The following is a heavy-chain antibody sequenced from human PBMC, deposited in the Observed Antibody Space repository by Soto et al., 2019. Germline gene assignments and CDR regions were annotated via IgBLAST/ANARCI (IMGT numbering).Heavy chain of an antibody. Sequence: QVQLVESGGGVVQPGRSLRLSCAASGFTFSSYAMHWVRQAPGKGLEWVAVISYDGSNKYYADSVKGRFTISRDNSKNTLDLQTNSLRAEDTAVYYCARASSSGRRHYYYGMDVWGQGTTVTVSS. CDR3: ARASSSGRRHYYYGMDV. J-gene: IGHJ6*02. V-gene: IGHV3-30-3*01. D-gene: IGHD6-19*01. CDR1: GFTFSSYA. CDR2: ISYDGSNK.